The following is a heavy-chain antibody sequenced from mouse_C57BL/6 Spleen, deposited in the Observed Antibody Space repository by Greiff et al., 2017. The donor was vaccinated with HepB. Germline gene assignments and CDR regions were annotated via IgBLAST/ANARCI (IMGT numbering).Heavy chain of an antibody. D-gene: IGHD1-1*01. CDR2: IYPGDGDT. V-gene: IGHV1-80*01. J-gene: IGHJ2*01. CDR3: ARKGSGSTFDY. CDR1: GYAFSSYW. Sequence: VHLVESGAELVKPGASVKISCKASGYAFSSYWMNWVKQRPGKGLEWIGQIYPGDGDTNYNGKFKGKATLTADKSSSTAYMQLSSLTSEDSAVYFCARKGSGSTFDYWGQGTTLTVSS.